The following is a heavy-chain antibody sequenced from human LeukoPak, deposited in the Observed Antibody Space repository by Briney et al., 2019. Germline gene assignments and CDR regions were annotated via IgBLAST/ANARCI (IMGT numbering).Heavy chain of an antibody. Sequence: SETLPLTCTVSGGSISSSSYYWGWIRQPPGKGLERIGSIYYSGTTYYNPTLRSRVTISVDTSKNQFSLKLSSVTAADTAVYYCARGDLRILIGYWGQGTLVTVSS. CDR1: GGSISSSSYY. CDR3: ARGDLRILIGY. D-gene: IGHD3-3*01. J-gene: IGHJ4*02. V-gene: IGHV4-39*01. CDR2: IYYSGTT.